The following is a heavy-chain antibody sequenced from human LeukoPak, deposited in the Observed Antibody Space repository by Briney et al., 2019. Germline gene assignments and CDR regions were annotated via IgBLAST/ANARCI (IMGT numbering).Heavy chain of an antibody. V-gene: IGHV1-2*02. CDR3: ARLQSPPFWNFDY. D-gene: IGHD1-1*01. CDR1: GYTFTGYY. J-gene: IGHJ4*02. CDR2: INPNSGGT. Sequence: ASVKVSCKASGYTFTGYYMHWVRQAPGQGLEWMGWINPNSGGTNYAQKFQGRVTMTRDTSISTAYMELSRLRSDDTAVYYCARLQSPPFWNFDYWGQGTLVTVSS.